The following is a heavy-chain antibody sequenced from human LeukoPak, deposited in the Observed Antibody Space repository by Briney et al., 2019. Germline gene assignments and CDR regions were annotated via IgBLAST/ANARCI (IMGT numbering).Heavy chain of an antibody. J-gene: IGHJ4*02. CDR3: ARVMGSQSPAPFDY. D-gene: IGHD2-8*01. V-gene: IGHV4-30-2*01. CDR1: GGSISSGGYY. CDR2: IYHSGST. Sequence: SETLSLTCTVSGGSISSGGYYWSWIRQPPGKGLEWIGYIYHSGSTYYNPSLKSRVTISVDRSKNQFSLKLSSVTAADTAVYYCARVMGSQSPAPFDYWGQGTLVTVSS.